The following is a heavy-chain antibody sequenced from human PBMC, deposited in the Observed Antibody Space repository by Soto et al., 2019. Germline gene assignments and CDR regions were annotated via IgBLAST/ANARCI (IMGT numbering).Heavy chain of an antibody. D-gene: IGHD3-9*01. J-gene: IGHJ4*02. CDR2: IYYSGST. CDR3: VRFWPLPYSDALTDYTDAFDY. Sequence: TSENLSLPRTVSGGSLSRYYWSWIRQPPGKGLEWIGYIYYSGSTNYNPSLKSRVTISVDTSKNQFSLKLSSVTAADTAVYYCVRFWPLPYSDALTDYTDAFDYWGQGTLVTVSS. CDR1: GGSLSRYY. V-gene: IGHV4-59*08.